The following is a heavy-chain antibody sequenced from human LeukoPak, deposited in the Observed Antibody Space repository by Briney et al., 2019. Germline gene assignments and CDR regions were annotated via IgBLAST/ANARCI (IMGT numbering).Heavy chain of an antibody. J-gene: IGHJ3*02. CDR1: GYTFTGYY. V-gene: IGHV1-2*02. CDR3: ARYCSSTSCYGENAFDI. CDR2: INPNSGGT. D-gene: IGHD2-2*01. Sequence: ASVKVSCKASGYTFTGYYMHWVRQAPGQGLEGMGWINPNSGGTNYAQKFQGRVTMTRDTSISTAYMELSRLRSDDTAVYYCARYCSSTSCYGENAFDIWGQGTMVTVSS.